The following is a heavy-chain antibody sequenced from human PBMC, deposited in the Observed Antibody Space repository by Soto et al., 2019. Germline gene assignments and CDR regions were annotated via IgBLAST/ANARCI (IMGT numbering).Heavy chain of an antibody. V-gene: IGHV3-21*01. Sequence: DVQLVESGGGLVKPGGSLTLSCAASGFTFSSYSLSWVRQAPGKGLEWVSSISSGHGDIYYADSVKGRFIGSSDNAKNLLFLQMNNLRVEDTAVYYCALLTSGWYGDFDFWGQGTLVTVSS. D-gene: IGHD6-19*01. CDR2: ISSGHGDI. CDR1: GFTFSSYS. J-gene: IGHJ4*02. CDR3: ALLTSGWYGDFDF.